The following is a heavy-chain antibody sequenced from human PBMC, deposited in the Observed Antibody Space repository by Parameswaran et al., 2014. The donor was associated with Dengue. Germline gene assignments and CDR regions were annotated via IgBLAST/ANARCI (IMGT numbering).Heavy chain of an antibody. CDR3: ARPVYEMFGNSGWFDP. V-gene: IGHV5-51*01. J-gene: IGHJ5*02. CDR2: IYPGDSDT. Sequence: VRQAPGKGLEWMGIIYPGDSDTRYSPSFQGQVTISADKSISTAYLQWSSLKASDTAMYYCARPVYEMFGNSGWFDPWGQGTLVTVSS. D-gene: IGHD4-23*01.